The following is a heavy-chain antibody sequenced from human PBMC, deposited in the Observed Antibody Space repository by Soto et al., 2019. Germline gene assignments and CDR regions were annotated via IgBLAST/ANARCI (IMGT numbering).Heavy chain of an antibody. CDR1: GFTFSSYA. J-gene: IGHJ4*02. D-gene: IGHD3-10*01. V-gene: IGHV3-23*01. Sequence: GGSLRLSCAASGFTFSSYAMSWVRQAPGKGLEWVSAISGSGGSTDYADSVKGRFTISRENSKNTLYLQMNSLRAEDTAVYYCAKDRALWFGESLEGWGQGTLVTVSS. CDR3: AKDRALWFGESLEG. CDR2: ISGSGGST.